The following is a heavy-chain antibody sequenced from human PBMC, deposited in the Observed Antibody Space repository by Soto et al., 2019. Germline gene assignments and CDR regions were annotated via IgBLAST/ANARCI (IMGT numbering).Heavy chain of an antibody. CDR3: ASETYSSSWRAAFDI. J-gene: IGHJ3*02. D-gene: IGHD6-13*01. V-gene: IGHV4-31*03. Sequence: SETLSLTCTVSGGSISSGGYYWSWIRQHPGKGLEWIGYIYYSGSTYYNPSLKSRVTISVDTSKNQFSLKLSSVTAADTAVYYCASETYSSSWRAAFDIWGQGTMVTVSS. CDR1: GGSISSGGYY. CDR2: IYYSGST.